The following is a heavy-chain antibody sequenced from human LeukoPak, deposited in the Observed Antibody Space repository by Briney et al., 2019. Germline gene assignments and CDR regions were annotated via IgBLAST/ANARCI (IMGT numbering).Heavy chain of an antibody. CDR3: AREIVGATGAFDL. CDR1: GGSISSYY. CDR2: TYYSGST. V-gene: IGHV4-59*01. Sequence: SETLSLTCTVSGGSISSYYWSWIRQPPGKGLEWIGYTYYSGSTNYNPSLKSRVTISVDTPKNQFSLKLSSVTAADTAVYYCAREIVGATGAFDLWGRGTLVTVSS. D-gene: IGHD1-26*01. J-gene: IGHJ2*01.